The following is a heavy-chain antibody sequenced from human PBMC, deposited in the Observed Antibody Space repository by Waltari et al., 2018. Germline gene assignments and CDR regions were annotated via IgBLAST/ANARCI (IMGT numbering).Heavy chain of an antibody. CDR2: ISSGISDI. V-gene: IGHV3-21*06. CDR1: GFSFRTST. J-gene: IGHJ4*02. CDR3: ARDGGEQRLVP. Sequence: EVQLVESGGGLVKPGGSLRLSCEASGFSFRTSTMHWVRQAPGKGLVCVSSISSGISDIYYADSVKVRFTISRDNTKNSLYLQMNSLRAEDTAVYYCARDGGEQRLVPWGQGTLVTVSS. D-gene: IGHD6-13*01.